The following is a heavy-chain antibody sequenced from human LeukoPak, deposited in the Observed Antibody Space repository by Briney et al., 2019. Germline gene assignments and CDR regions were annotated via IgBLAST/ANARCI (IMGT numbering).Heavy chain of an antibody. CDR1: GGTFSSYD. J-gene: IGHJ3*02. Sequence: SVKVSCKASGGTFSSYDVSWVRQAPGQGLEWMGGIIPIFGTANYAQKFQGRVTITADESTSTAYMELSSLRSEDTAVYYCAKRERLYYYYSSGYSTWAFDIWRQGTMVTVSS. V-gene: IGHV1-69*13. CDR2: IIPIFGTA. D-gene: IGHD3-22*01. CDR3: AKRERLYYYYSSGYSTWAFDI.